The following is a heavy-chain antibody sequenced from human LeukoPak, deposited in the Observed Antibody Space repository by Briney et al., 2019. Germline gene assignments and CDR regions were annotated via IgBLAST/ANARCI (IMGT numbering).Heavy chain of an antibody. Sequence: ASVKVSCKASGYTFTSYDINWVRQATGQGLEWMGWMNPNSGNTGYAQKFQGRVTMTRNTSISTAYMELSSLRSEDTAVYYCATSRGRKLRFLEWLSLDYWGQGTLVTVSS. V-gene: IGHV1-8*01. D-gene: IGHD3-3*01. CDR2: MNPNSGNT. CDR1: GYTFTSYD. CDR3: ATSRGRKLRFLEWLSLDY. J-gene: IGHJ4*02.